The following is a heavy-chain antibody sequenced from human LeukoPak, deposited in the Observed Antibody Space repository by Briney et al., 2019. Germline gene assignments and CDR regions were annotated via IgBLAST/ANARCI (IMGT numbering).Heavy chain of an antibody. Sequence: GGSLRLSCAASGFTVSTSYMNWVRQAPGQGLEWVSVIYSDGRTYYADSGKGRFTISRDNSKNTVYLQMNSLRAEDTAVYYCARAYCSGDTCYSVYFDYWGQGTLVTVSS. D-gene: IGHD2-15*01. J-gene: IGHJ4*02. CDR3: ARAYCSGDTCYSVYFDY. CDR1: GFTVSTSY. V-gene: IGHV3-53*01. CDR2: IYSDGRT.